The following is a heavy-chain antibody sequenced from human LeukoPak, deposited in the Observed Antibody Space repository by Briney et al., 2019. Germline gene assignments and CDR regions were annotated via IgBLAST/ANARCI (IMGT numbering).Heavy chain of an antibody. D-gene: IGHD6-6*01. CDR3: AKSVSSSSHLLDY. CDR1: GFTFSSYG. Sequence: GGSLRLSCAASGFTFSSYGMHWVRQAPGKGLEWVAFIRYDGSNKYYADSVKGRFTISRDNSKNTLYLQMNSLRAEDTAVYYCAKSVSSSSHLLDYWGQGTLVTVSS. J-gene: IGHJ4*02. CDR2: IRYDGSNK. V-gene: IGHV3-30*02.